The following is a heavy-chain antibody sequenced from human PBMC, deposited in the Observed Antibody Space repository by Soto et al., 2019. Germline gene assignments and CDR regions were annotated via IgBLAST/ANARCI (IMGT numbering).Heavy chain of an antibody. CDR1: GGSFSGYY. V-gene: IGHV4-34*01. CDR2: INHSGST. CDR3: ARVKRSIVGATGRGAFDI. D-gene: IGHD1-26*01. Sequence: SETLSLTCAVYGGSFSGYYWSWIRQPPGKGLEWIGEINHSGSTNYNPSLKSRVTISVDTSKNQFSLKLSSVTAADTAVYYCARVKRSIVGATGRGAFDIWGQGTMGT. J-gene: IGHJ3*02.